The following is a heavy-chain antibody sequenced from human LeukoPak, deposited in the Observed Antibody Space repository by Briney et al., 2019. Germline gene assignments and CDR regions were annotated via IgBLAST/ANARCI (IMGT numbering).Heavy chain of an antibody. Sequence: GASVKVSCKASGYTFTVYYMHWVRQAPGQGLEWMGWINPNSGGTNYAQKFQGRVTMTRDTSISTAYMELSRLRSDDTAVYYCARVVGDYVWGSYRSQMFDYWGQGTLVTVSS. CDR2: INPNSGGT. CDR1: GYTFTVYY. J-gene: IGHJ4*02. CDR3: ARVVGDYVWGSYRSQMFDY. V-gene: IGHV1-2*02. D-gene: IGHD3-16*02.